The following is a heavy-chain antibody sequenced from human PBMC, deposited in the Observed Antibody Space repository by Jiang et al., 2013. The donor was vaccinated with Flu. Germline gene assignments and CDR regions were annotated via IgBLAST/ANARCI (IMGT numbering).Heavy chain of an antibody. D-gene: IGHD3-3*01. CDR2: ISYDGSNK. V-gene: IGHV3-30-3*01. J-gene: IGHJ4*02. Sequence: WVRQAPGKGLEWVAVISYDGSNKYYADSVKGRFTISRDNSRNTLYLQMNSLRAEDTAVYYCARDPNPVFWSGYFDFWGQGTLVTVSS. CDR3: ARDPNPVFWSGYFDF.